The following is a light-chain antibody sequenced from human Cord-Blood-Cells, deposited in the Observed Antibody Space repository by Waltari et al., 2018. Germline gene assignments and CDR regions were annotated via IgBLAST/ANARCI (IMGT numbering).Light chain of an antibody. CDR1: SSDVRGYNY. J-gene: IGLJ2*01. CDR3: SSYTSSSSVV. Sequence: QSALTQPASVSGSPGQSITLSCTGTSSDVRGYNYVSWYQQHPAKAPKLMIYDVSNRPSGVSNRFSGSKSGNTASLTISGLQAEDEADYYCSSYTSSSSVVFGGGTKLTVL. CDR2: DVS. V-gene: IGLV2-14*01.